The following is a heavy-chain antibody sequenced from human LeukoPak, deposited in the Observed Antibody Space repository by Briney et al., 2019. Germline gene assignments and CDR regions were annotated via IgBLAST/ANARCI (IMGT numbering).Heavy chain of an antibody. CDR2: IGVSGGST. Sequence: PGGFLRLSCAASGLTFSEYAMSWVRQVPGMGMEWVSTIGVSGGSTNYADSVRGRFTISRDNSKNTLYLQINSLRADDTAVYYCAKGRVGTNGVLEHWGQGTLVTVSS. V-gene: IGHV3-23*01. J-gene: IGHJ1*01. D-gene: IGHD1-26*01. CDR1: GLTFSEYA. CDR3: AKGRVGTNGVLEH.